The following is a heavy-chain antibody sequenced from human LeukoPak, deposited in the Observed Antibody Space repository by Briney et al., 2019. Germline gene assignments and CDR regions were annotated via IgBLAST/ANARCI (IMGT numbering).Heavy chain of an antibody. CDR3: ARRSGYESPFSY. CDR2: IYYSGST. D-gene: IGHD5-12*01. J-gene: IGHJ4*02. CDR1: GGSISSSTYY. Sequence: PSETLSLTCTVSGGSISSSTYYWGWIRQPPGKGLEWIGSIYYSGSTYYNPSLKSRVTISVDTSKNQFSLKLSSVTAADTAVYYCARRSGYESPFSYWGQGTLVTVSS. V-gene: IGHV4-39*07.